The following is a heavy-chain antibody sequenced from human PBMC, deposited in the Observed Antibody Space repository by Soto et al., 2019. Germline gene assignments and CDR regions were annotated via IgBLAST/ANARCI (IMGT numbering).Heavy chain of an antibody. J-gene: IGHJ4*02. D-gene: IGHD2-2*01. CDR3: AKNLGYCTSTSCYGGDY. CDR1: GFTFINYA. V-gene: IGHV3-23*01. Sequence: GGSLRLSCAASGFTFINYAMSWVRQAPGKGLEWVSVVSSSGDTTHYADSVKGRFTVSKDNSKRTLYLQMNSLRAEDTAVYYCAKNLGYCTSTSCYGGDYWGQGTLVTVSS. CDR2: VSSSGDTT.